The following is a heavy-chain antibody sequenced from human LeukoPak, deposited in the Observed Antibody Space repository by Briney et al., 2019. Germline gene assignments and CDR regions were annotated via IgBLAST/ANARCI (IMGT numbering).Heavy chain of an antibody. Sequence: SGPTLVNPTQTLTLTCTFSGFSLSTSGVGVGWIRQPPGKGLEWIGSIYYSGNTYYNASLKSQVSISIDTSKNQFSLRLTSVTAADTAAYYCARQTGSGLFILPGGQGTLVTVSS. CDR1: GFSLSTSGVG. V-gene: IGHV4-39*01. CDR3: ARQTGSGLFILP. D-gene: IGHD3/OR15-3a*01. CDR2: IYYSGNT. J-gene: IGHJ4*02.